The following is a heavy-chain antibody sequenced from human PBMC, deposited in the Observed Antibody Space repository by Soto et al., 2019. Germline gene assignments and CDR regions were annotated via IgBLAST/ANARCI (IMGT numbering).Heavy chain of an antibody. CDR2: IYYSGST. D-gene: IGHD1-26*01. Sequence: SETLSLTCTVSGGSISSSSYYWGWIRQPLGEGLEWIGSIYYSGSTYYNPSLKSRVTISVDTSKNQFSLKLSSVTAADTAVYYCARQPYSGSYYYYYGMDVWGQGTTVTVSS. CDR1: GGSISSSSYY. CDR3: ARQPYSGSYYYYYGMDV. J-gene: IGHJ6*02. V-gene: IGHV4-39*01.